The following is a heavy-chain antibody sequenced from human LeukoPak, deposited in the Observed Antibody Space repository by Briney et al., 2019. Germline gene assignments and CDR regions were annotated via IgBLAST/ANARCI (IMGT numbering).Heavy chain of an antibody. V-gene: IGHV3-11*05. Sequence: GGSLRLSCAASGFSFSDYHMSWVRQAPGEGLDWISFIHTSSTFTAYADSVKGRFTISRDDAKNSLFLQMNSLRADDTAVYYCARDMSAAERAMDVWGQGTTVTVSS. D-gene: IGHD2-2*01. CDR1: GFSFSDYH. CDR3: ARDMSAAERAMDV. CDR2: IHTSSTFT. J-gene: IGHJ6*02.